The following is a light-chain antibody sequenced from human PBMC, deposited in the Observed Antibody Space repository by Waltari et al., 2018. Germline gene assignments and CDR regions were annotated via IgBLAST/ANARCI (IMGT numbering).Light chain of an antibody. Sequence: EIVLTQSPGTLSLSPGESATLSCSASPSVSSNYLGWYQQKPGQAPRLLIYGASNRATGVPDRFSGSGSGTAFTLTISRLEPEDFAVYYCQQYGSSPPKYTFGQGTKLEI. V-gene: IGKV3-20*01. CDR2: GAS. J-gene: IGKJ2*01. CDR3: QQYGSSPPKYT. CDR1: PSVSSNY.